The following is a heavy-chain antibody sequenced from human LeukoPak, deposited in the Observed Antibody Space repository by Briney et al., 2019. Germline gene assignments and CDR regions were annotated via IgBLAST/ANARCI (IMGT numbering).Heavy chain of an antibody. V-gene: IGHV3-30*04. Sequence: GGSLRLSCAASGFTFTDYTMHSVRQAPGKGLEWVAFISSDGTNKHYADTVKGRFTISRDNSKNTLYLQMNSLRSADTAVYYCARAGYYYDGSDYHNWFDPWGQGILVTVSS. J-gene: IGHJ5*02. CDR1: GFTFTDYT. D-gene: IGHD3-22*01. CDR3: ARAGYYYDGSDYHNWFDP. CDR2: ISSDGTNK.